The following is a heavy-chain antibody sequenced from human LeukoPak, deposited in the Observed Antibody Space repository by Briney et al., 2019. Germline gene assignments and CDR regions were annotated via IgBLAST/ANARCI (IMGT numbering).Heavy chain of an antibody. CDR2: ISASGDTI. CDR3: ARDPSWEILSYFDY. CDR1: GFTFRNYY. J-gene: IGHJ4*02. V-gene: IGHV3-11*04. D-gene: IGHD1-26*01. Sequence: GGSLRLSCAASGFTFRNYYMTWIRQAPGKGLEWVSYISASGDTIYYGDSVRGRFTISRDNAKNSLYLDMNTLKAEDTAVYYCARDPSWEILSYFDYWGQGTLVTASS.